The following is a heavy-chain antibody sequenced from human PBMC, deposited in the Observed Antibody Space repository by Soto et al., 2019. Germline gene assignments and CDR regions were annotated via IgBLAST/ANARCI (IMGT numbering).Heavy chain of an antibody. Sequence: QVQLVESGGGVVQPGRSLRISCAASRFNFSSYGMHWVRQAPGKGLEGVAVMWYDGSNKYYADSVKGRFTISRDNAKKTLYLQINSMRADATAVDYCARDSPSVYGIHEPFDYLGQGPLVSPSS. D-gene: IGHD3-10*01. CDR3: ARDSPSVYGIHEPFDY. J-gene: IGHJ4*02. CDR2: MWYDGSNK. CDR1: RFNFSSYG. V-gene: IGHV3-33*01.